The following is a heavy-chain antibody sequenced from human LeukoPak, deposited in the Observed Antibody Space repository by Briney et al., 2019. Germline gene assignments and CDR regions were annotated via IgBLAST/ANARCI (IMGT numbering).Heavy chain of an antibody. CDR1: GGSFSGYY. CDR2: INHSGST. V-gene: IGHV4-34*01. Sequence: SETLSLTCAVYGGSFSGYYWSWIRQPPGKGLEWIGEINHSGSTNYNPSLKSRVTILVDTSKNQFSLKLASVTAADTAVYYCASGSGSYSHWFDPWGQGILVTVSS. D-gene: IGHD3-10*01. CDR3: ASGSGSYSHWFDP. J-gene: IGHJ5*02.